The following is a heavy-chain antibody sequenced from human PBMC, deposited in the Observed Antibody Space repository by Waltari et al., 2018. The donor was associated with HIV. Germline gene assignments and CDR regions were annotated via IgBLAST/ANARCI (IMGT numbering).Heavy chain of an antibody. CDR1: GGCFSNDA. Sequence: QVQLVQSGAEVKKPGYSVEVSCKASGGCFSNDAISWVLQAPGQGLEGMGGIIPIFGTVNYAQKLQGRVTITADESTSTAYMELSGLRSEDTAVYYCTNTMTYDSSGYYWAYWGQGTLVAVSS. V-gene: IGHV1-69*12. D-gene: IGHD3-22*01. J-gene: IGHJ4*02. CDR2: IIPIFGTV. CDR3: TNTMTYDSSGYYWAY.